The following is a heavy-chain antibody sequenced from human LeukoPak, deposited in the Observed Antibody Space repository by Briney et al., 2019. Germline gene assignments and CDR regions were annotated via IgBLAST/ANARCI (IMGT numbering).Heavy chain of an antibody. CDR3: ARVPLYCGSTSCYPYNWFDP. CDR2: ISSSSSYI. D-gene: IGHD2-2*01. CDR1: GFTFSSYS. Sequence: AGGSLRLSCAASGFTFSSYSMNWVRQAPGKGLEWVSSISSSSSYIYYADSVKGRFTISRDNAKNSLYLQMNSLRAEDTAVYYCARVPLYCGSTSCYPYNWFDPWGQGTLVTVSS. V-gene: IGHV3-21*04. J-gene: IGHJ5*02.